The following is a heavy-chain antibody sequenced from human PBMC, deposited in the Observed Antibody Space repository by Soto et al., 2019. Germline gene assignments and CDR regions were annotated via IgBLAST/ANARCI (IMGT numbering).Heavy chain of an antibody. Sequence: ASVKVSCKASGYTFTSYGISWVRQAPRQGLEWMGWISAYNGNTNYAQKLQGRVTMTTDTSTSTAYMELRSLRSDDTAVYYCARDVGSYGDFHPYYYYYGMDVWGQGTTVTVSS. CDR1: GYTFTSYG. D-gene: IGHD4-17*01. CDR3: ARDVGSYGDFHPYYYYYGMDV. CDR2: ISAYNGNT. J-gene: IGHJ6*02. V-gene: IGHV1-18*01.